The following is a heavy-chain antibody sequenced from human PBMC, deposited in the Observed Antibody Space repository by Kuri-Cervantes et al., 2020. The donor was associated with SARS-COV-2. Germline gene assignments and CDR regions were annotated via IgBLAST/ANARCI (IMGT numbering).Heavy chain of an antibody. V-gene: IGHV3-30*18. Sequence: GESLKISCAASGFNFSRTDMHWVRQAPGKGLGWVAVISHDGKNKKCIASGKGRFTISRDNSKNTLYLQMNSLRAEDTAVYYCAKLDPYYDSRNDWGQGTLVTVSS. CDR2: ISHDGKNK. CDR1: GFNFSRTD. D-gene: IGHD3-22*01. J-gene: IGHJ4*02. CDR3: AKLDPYYDSRND.